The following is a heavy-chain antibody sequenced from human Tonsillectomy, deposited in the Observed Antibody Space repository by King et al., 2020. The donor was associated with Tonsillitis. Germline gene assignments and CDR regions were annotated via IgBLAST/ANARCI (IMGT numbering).Heavy chain of an antibody. CDR3: ARDLLEAVAVYFFAS. D-gene: IGHD6-19*01. Sequence: QLVQSGAEVKKPGASVRISCKASGYTFTGYYIHWLRQAPGQGLEWMGWINPSSADTNYAQKFQGSVTMTRDTSISTAYMDLNSLTSDDTAVYYCARDLLEAVAVYFFASWGQGTLVTVSS. J-gene: IGHJ5*01. CDR2: INPSSADT. CDR1: GYTFTGYY. V-gene: IGHV1-2*02.